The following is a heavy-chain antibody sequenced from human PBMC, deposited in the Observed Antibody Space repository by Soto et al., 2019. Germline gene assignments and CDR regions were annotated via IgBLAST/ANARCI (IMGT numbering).Heavy chain of an antibody. J-gene: IGHJ5*02. Sequence: SETLSLTCTVSGGSISSSSYYWGWIRQPPGKGLEWIGSIYYSGSTYYNPSLKSRVTISVDTSKNQFSLKLSSVTAADTAVYYCARDQLEGNWFDPWGQGPLVTVSS. D-gene: IGHD1-1*01. CDR1: GGSISSSSYY. CDR3: ARDQLEGNWFDP. CDR2: IYYSGST. V-gene: IGHV4-39*07.